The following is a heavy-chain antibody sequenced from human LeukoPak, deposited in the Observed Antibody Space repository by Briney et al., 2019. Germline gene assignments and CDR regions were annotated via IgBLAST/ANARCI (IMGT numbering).Heavy chain of an antibody. CDR2: INPSGGST. V-gene: IGHV1-46*01. CDR3: ARVIRGRPFDY. Sequence: GASVKVSCKASGYTFTSYYMHWVRQAPGQGLEWMGIINPSGGSTSYAQKFQGRVTMTTDTSTSTAYMELRSLRSDDTAVYYCARVIRGRPFDYWGQGTLVTVSS. CDR1: GYTFTSYY. D-gene: IGHD5-12*01. J-gene: IGHJ4*02.